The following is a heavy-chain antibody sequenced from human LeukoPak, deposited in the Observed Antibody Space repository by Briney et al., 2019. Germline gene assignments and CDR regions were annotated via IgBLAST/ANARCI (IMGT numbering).Heavy chain of an antibody. CDR1: GFTVSDNY. Sequence: PGGSLRLSCAASGFTVSDNYMSWVRQAPGKGLEWVSPIYSAGSTYYADSVTGRFTISRDNSKNTLFLQMNSLRAEDTAVYYCARRGDGGRSFXXWXQXTLVTVSS. V-gene: IGHV3-53*01. D-gene: IGHD4-23*01. CDR3: ARRGDGGRSFXX. CDR2: IYSAGST. J-gene: IGHJ4*02.